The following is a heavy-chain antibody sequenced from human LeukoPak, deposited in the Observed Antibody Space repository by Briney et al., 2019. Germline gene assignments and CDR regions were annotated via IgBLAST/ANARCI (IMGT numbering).Heavy chain of an antibody. J-gene: IGHJ4*02. CDR1: GFIFSSYW. CDR3: ARDTVIPYSQVGTTKD. Sequence: GGSLRLSCAASGFIFSSYWMHWVRQAPGKGLVWVSRINSDGSSTSYADSVKGRFTISRDNTKNTLYPQMNSLRAEDTAVYYCARDTVIPYSQVGTTKDWGQGTLVTVSS. V-gene: IGHV3-74*01. CDR2: INSDGSST. D-gene: IGHD1-26*01.